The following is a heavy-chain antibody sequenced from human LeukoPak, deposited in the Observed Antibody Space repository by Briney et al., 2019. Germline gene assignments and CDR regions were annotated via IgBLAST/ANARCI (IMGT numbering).Heavy chain of an antibody. CDR2: IIPIFGTA. D-gene: IGHD3-3*01. CDR1: GGTFSSYA. V-gene: IGHV1-69*01. Sequence: SVKVSCKASGGTFSSYAFSWVRQAPGQGLEWMGGIIPIFGTANYAQKFQGRVTITADESTSTAYMELSSLRSEDRAVYYCARVPVWSGCLDAFDIWGQGTMVTVPS. J-gene: IGHJ3*02. CDR3: ARVPVWSGCLDAFDI.